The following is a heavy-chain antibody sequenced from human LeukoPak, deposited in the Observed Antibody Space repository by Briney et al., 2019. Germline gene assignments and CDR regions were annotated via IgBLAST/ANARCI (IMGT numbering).Heavy chain of an antibody. Sequence: PGGSLRLSCAASGFTFDDYAMHWVRQAPGKGLEWVSGISWNSGSIGYADSVKGRFTISRDNAKNSLYLQMNSLGAEDTALYYCAKGWGNFDWLSLSWGQGTLVTVSS. D-gene: IGHD3-9*01. V-gene: IGHV3-9*01. CDR3: AKGWGNFDWLSLS. CDR2: ISWNSGSI. CDR1: GFTFDDYA. J-gene: IGHJ4*02.